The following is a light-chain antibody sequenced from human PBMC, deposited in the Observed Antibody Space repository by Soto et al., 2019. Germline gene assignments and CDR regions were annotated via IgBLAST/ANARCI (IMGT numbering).Light chain of an antibody. CDR2: EVT. CDR3: SSYAGSNNPYV. Sequence: QSVLTQPPSASGSPGQSVTISCTGTSSDVGGYNYVSWYQQHPGKAPKLIIYEVTKRPSGVPDRFSGSKSANTASLTVSGLQAEDEADYYCSSYAGSNNPYVFGTGPKLTVL. CDR1: SSDVGGYNY. J-gene: IGLJ1*01. V-gene: IGLV2-8*01.